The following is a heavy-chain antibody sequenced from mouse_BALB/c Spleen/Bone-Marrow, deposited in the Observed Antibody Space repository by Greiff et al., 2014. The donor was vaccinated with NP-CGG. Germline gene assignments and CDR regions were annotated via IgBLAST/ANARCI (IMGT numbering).Heavy chain of an antibody. Sequence: QVHVKQSGAELVKPGAPVKLSCKASGYTFTRYWMNWVKQRPGRGLEWIGRIDPSDSETHYNQKFKDKATLTVDKSSSTAYIQLSSLTSEDSAVYYCARDGNYYFDYWGQGTTLTVSS. CDR1: GYTFTRYW. V-gene: IGHV1-69*02. D-gene: IGHD2-1*01. CDR3: ARDGNYYFDY. CDR2: IDPSDSET. J-gene: IGHJ2*01.